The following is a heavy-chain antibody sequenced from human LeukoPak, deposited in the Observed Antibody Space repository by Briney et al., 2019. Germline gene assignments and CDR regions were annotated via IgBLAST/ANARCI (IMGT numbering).Heavy chain of an antibody. V-gene: IGHV3-23*01. J-gene: IGHJ5*02. CDR1: GFTFSSYA. D-gene: IGHD1-20*01. CDR3: AKDPELSGTDSWFDP. Sequence: GGSLRLSCAVSGFTFSSYAMNWVRQAPGKGLEWVSSISGSGGRTYYADSVRGRFTISRDNSKNTLWLQVNSLRAEDTTVYYCAKDPELSGTDSWFDPWGQGTLVTVSS. CDR2: ISGSGGRT.